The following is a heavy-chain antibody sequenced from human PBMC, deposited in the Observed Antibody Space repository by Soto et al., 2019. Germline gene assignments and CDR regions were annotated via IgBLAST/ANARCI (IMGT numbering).Heavy chain of an antibody. CDR3: ARGYYGSGRSDY. CDR2: IYHSGST. D-gene: IGHD3-10*01. V-gene: IGHV4-4*02. Sequence: SETLSLTCTVCGGSISSSNWWNWVRQPPGKGLEWIGEIYHSGSTNYNPSLKSRVTISVDKSKNQFSLKLNSVTAADTAVYYCARGYYGSGRSDYWGQGTLVTVSS. J-gene: IGHJ4*02. CDR1: GGSISSSNW.